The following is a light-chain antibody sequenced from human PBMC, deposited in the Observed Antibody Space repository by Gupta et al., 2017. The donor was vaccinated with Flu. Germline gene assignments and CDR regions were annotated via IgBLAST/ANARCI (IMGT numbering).Light chain of an antibody. V-gene: IGLV2-23*02. CDR3: CSYACSITLV. J-gene: IGLJ2*01. Sequence: TICSTRRDSDVGCNGMVYWYQLATAYAPEFMIFAVTTRPSGVSDHFSGSKSGNTASLTISGLQEEDDADYYSCSYACSITLVFGGGTKLTVL. CDR2: AVT. CDR1: DSDVGCNGM.